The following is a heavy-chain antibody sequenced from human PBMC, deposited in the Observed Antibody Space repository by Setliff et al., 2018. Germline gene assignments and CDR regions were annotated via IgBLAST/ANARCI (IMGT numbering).Heavy chain of an antibody. V-gene: IGHV4-4*07. J-gene: IGHJ4*02. CDR3: ARDRGSNNSPEDFDY. CDR1: RGPINSHY. CDR2: IYADGST. D-gene: IGHD1-20*01. Sequence: PSETLSLTYTVSRGPINSHYWSWIRQPAGKGLEWIGRIYADGSTNYNPSLKSRVTMSIDTSKNQFFLEVRSVTAADTAVYYCARDRGSNNSPEDFDYWGLGTLVTVSS.